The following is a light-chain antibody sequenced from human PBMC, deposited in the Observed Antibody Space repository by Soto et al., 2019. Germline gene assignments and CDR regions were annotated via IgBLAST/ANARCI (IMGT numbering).Light chain of an antibody. CDR2: DAS. Sequence: EIVLTQSPVTLSLSPGERATPSCGASQNVYRSFAWYQQKPGQAPRLLIYDASKRATGIPARFSGSGSGTDFTLTISSLEPEDFAVYFYQHRHNWPLTFGGGTKVDIK. CDR3: QHRHNWPLT. CDR1: QNVYRS. J-gene: IGKJ4*01. V-gene: IGKV3-11*01.